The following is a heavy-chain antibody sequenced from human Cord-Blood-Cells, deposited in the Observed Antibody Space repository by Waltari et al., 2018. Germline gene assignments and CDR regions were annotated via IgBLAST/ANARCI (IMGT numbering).Heavy chain of an antibody. Sequence: QVQLVESGGGVVQPGRSLRLSCAASGFTFSSYGMHWVRPAPGKGLEWVAVISYDGSNKYYADSVKGRFTISRDNSKNTLYLQMNSLRAEDTAVYYCAKDSSSWVYWYFDLWGRGTLVTVSS. CDR1: GFTFSSYG. J-gene: IGHJ2*01. V-gene: IGHV3-30*18. D-gene: IGHD6-13*01. CDR2: ISYDGSNK. CDR3: AKDSSSWVYWYFDL.